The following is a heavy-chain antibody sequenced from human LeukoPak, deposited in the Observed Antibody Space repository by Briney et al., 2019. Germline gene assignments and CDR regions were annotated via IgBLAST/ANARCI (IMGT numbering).Heavy chain of an antibody. J-gene: IGHJ4*02. Sequence: GGSLRLSGAASGFTFSSYSMNWVRQAPGNGLEWGSSIISRSRYIYCGDSVKGRFPIARENAKNAVYLKMNSLRADDRAVYYCARAFDYGYGPGRYFDYWGQGPLVPVSS. CDR3: ARAFDYGYGPGRYFDY. CDR2: IISRSRYI. D-gene: IGHD4-17*01. CDR1: GFTFSSYS. V-gene: IGHV3-21*01.